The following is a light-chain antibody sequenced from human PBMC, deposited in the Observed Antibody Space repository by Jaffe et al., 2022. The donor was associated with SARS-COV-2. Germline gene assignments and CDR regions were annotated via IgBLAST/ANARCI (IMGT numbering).Light chain of an antibody. Sequence: QSALTQPPSASGSPGQSVTISCTGTSSDVGGYNYVSWYQQHPGKAPKLMIYEVNKRPSGVPDRFSGSKSGNTASLTVSGLQSEDEADYYCSSYAGVSNLLFATGTKVTVL. V-gene: IGLV2-8*01. CDR1: SSDVGGYNY. CDR2: EVN. J-gene: IGLJ1*01. CDR3: SSYAGVSNLL.